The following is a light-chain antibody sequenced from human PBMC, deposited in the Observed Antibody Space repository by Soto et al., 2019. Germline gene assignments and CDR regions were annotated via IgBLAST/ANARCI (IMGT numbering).Light chain of an antibody. CDR2: AAY. CDR3: QQSYSTLWT. Sequence: VILMTQSPSLRSPSTGDIFTISCLMSHCISSYLDCYQQKPGKAPKLLVYAAYSLQSGVPSRFSGSGSGTDFTLTISSLQPEDFATYYCQQSYSTLWTFGQGTKVDI. J-gene: IGKJ1*01. V-gene: IGKV1D-8*03. CDR1: HCISSY.